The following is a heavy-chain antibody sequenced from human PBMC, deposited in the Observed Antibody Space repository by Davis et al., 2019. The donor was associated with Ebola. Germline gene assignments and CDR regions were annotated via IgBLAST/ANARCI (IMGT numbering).Heavy chain of an antibody. Sequence: SETLSLTCTVSGDSISDYYWSWIRQTPGKGLEWIGYIYHSGIIKYNPSLQSRVTISLDTSKNQFFLKLNYMTVADTAVFYCARSNYGSGSYDSWGQGALVTVSS. D-gene: IGHD3-10*01. J-gene: IGHJ5*01. CDR1: GDSISDYY. V-gene: IGHV4-59*01. CDR2: IYHSGII. CDR3: ARSNYGSGSYDS.